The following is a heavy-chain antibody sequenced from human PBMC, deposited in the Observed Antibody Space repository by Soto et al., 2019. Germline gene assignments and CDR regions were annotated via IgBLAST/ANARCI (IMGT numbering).Heavy chain of an antibody. CDR1: GGSISSSGLY. V-gene: IGHV4-39*01. D-gene: IGHD3-10*01. J-gene: IGHJ4*02. CDR2: IYYTGST. CDR3: ARYYASGRYAFDY. Sequence: PSETLSLTCTVSGGSISSSGLYWGWIRQPPGKGLEWIGNIYYTGSTYYSPSLKSRVTISVDTSKNQFSLKLSSVTAADTAVYYCARYYASGRYAFDYWGQGTLVTVS.